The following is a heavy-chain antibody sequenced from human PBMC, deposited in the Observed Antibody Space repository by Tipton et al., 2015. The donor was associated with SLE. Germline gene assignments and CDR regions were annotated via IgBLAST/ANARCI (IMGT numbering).Heavy chain of an antibody. D-gene: IGHD3-22*01. CDR2: INPSGST. Sequence: TLSLTCAVYGGSFSGYYWSWIRQPPGKGLEWIGEINPSGSTNYNPSLESRVTISVDTSKNQFSLKLSSVTAADTAVYYCARVHRYDNRGRFDYWGQGTLVTVSS. J-gene: IGHJ4*02. V-gene: IGHV4-34*01. CDR1: GGSFSGYY. CDR3: ARVHRYDNRGRFDY.